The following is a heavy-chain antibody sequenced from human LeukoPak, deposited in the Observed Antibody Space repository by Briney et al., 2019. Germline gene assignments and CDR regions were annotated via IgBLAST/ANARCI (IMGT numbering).Heavy chain of an antibody. V-gene: IGHV3-48*01. CDR1: GFTFSSYS. D-gene: IGHD2-2*01. CDR2: ISSSSSTM. J-gene: IGHJ6*03. Sequence: TGGSLRLSCAASGFTFSSYSMNWVRQAPGKGLEWVSYISSSSSTMYYADSVKGRFTISRDNAKNSLYLQMNSLRAEDTAVYYCARRGAVVVPAAITLSTIKVSSHYMDVWGKGTTITVSS. CDR3: ARRGAVVVPAAITLSTIKVSSHYMDV.